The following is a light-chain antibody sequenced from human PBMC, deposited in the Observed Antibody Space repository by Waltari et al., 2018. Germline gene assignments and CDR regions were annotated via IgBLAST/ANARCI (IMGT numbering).Light chain of an antibody. CDR3: QQYDSLPLT. J-gene: IGKJ3*01. V-gene: IGKV1-33*01. Sequence: DVQMTQSPSSLSASIGDRVPLTCQASQDITNYLNWYQQKPGKAPNLLIYATSNLESGVPSRFSGSGSGTLFTFTISSLQPEDIATYYCQQYDSLPLTFGPGTTVDV. CDR1: QDITNY. CDR2: ATS.